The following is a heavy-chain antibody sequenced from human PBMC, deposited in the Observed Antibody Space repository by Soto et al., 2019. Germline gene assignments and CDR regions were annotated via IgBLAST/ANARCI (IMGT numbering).Heavy chain of an antibody. J-gene: IGHJ3*02. V-gene: IGHV4-59*08. Sequence: SETLSLTCTVSGGSISRYYWSWIRQPPGKGLEWIGYIYYSGSTNYNPSLKSRVTISVDTSKNQFSLKLSSMTAADTAVYYCARLVRYCSGGSCYFTRDAFDIWGQGTMVTVS. CDR2: IYYSGST. D-gene: IGHD2-15*01. CDR3: ARLVRYCSGGSCYFTRDAFDI. CDR1: GGSISRYY.